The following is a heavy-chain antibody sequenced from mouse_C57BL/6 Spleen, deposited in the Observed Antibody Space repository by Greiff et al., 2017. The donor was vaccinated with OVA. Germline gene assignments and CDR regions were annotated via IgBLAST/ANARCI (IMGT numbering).Heavy chain of an antibody. D-gene: IGHD2-4*01. CDR3: ARSGDYARDS. CDR1: GYTFTDYY. Sequence: EVQLQQSGPGLVKPGASVKISCKASGYTFTDYYMNWVRQSHGKSLEWIVDINPNSGGTSYNQKFKGKATLTVDKSSSTDYMELRSLTSEDSAVYYCARSGDYARDSWGQGTTLTVSS. J-gene: IGHJ2*01. V-gene: IGHV1-26*01. CDR2: INPNSGGT.